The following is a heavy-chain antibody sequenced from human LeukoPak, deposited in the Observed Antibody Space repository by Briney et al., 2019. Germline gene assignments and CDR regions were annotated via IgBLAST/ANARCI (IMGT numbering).Heavy chain of an antibody. Sequence: SETLSLTCNVSGGSFNGYYWTWIRQPPGKGLEWIAEINHIGTTNRYPSLKSRVTVSTATSKKQFFLELTSVTAADTALYYCARLVVTAPQYHYYMDVWGEGTTVTVSS. CDR3: ARLVVTAPQYHYYMDV. D-gene: IGHD2-21*02. CDR2: INHIGTT. CDR1: GGSFNGYY. J-gene: IGHJ6*03. V-gene: IGHV4-34*01.